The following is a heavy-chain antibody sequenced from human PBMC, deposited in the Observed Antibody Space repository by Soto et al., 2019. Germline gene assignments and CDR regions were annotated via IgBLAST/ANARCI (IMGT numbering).Heavy chain of an antibody. D-gene: IGHD3-10*01. V-gene: IGHV3-48*03. CDR1: GFTFSSYE. CDR3: ARDKGHLWFGESTLGMDV. Sequence: EVQLVESGGGLVQPGGSLRLSCAASGFTFSSYEMNWVRQAPGKGLEWVSYISSSGSTIYYADSVKGRFTISRDNAKNSLYLQMNSLRAEDTAVYYCARDKGHLWFGESTLGMDVWGQGTTVTVSS. CDR2: ISSSGSTI. J-gene: IGHJ6*02.